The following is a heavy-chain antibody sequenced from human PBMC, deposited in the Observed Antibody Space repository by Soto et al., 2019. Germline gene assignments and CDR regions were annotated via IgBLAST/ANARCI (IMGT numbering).Heavy chain of an antibody. V-gene: IGHV3-23*01. CDR1: GFTFSTYA. CDR2: ISGSGGPT. Sequence: EVQLLESGGGLVQPGGSLRLSCAASGFTFSTYAMTWVRQAPGKGLEWVSGISGSGGPTYYADSVKGRFTISRDNSKNTRYLLMNNLRAEDTAVYYCARDGKIGDYEHWGQGTLVTVSS. D-gene: IGHD4-17*01. J-gene: IGHJ4*02. CDR3: ARDGKIGDYEH.